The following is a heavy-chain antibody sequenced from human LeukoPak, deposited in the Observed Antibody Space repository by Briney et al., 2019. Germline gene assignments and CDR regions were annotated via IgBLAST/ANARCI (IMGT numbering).Heavy chain of an antibody. Sequence: GGSLRLSCAASGFTFSTFGMNWVRQAPGKGLEWVAVIWYDGSAIYYADSVRGRFTLSRDNSKNTVYLQMNSLRAEDTAVYYCARDLLDCSGGTCYTPGLDVWGQGTTVSVSS. CDR1: GFTFSTFG. J-gene: IGHJ6*02. V-gene: IGHV3-33*08. CDR3: ARDLLDCSGGTCYTPGLDV. CDR2: IWYDGSAI. D-gene: IGHD2-15*01.